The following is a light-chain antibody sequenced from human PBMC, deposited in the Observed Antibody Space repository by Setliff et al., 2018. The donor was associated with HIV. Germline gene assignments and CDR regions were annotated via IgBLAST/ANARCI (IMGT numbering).Light chain of an antibody. J-gene: IGLJ1*01. Sequence: QPVLTQSPSASASLGASVKLTCTLSRGHSSYAIAWHQQQPEKGPRYLMKLNSDGSHSKEDGSPDRFSGSSSGAERYLTISSLQSDDEADYYCQTWDTGIFGFGTGTNVTVL. CDR3: QTWDTGIFG. CDR2: LNSDGSH. V-gene: IGLV4-69*01. CDR1: RGHSSYA.